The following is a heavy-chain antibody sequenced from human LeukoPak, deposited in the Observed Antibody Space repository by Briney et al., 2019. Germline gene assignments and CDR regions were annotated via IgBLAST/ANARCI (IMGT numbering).Heavy chain of an antibody. D-gene: IGHD3-10*01. Sequence: SETLSLTCTVSGGSISSSSYYWGWIRQPPGKGLEWIGSIYYSGSTYYNPSLKSRVAISIDTSKNQFSLKPSSVTAADTAVYYCARGLLGLWFGEYYFDYWGQGTLVTVSS. CDR3: ARGLLGLWFGEYYFDY. J-gene: IGHJ4*02. CDR2: IYYSGST. CDR1: GGSISSSSYY. V-gene: IGHV4-39*07.